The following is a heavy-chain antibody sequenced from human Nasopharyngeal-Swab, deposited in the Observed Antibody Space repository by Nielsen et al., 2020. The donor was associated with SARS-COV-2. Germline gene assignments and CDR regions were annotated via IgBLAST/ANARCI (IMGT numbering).Heavy chain of an antibody. D-gene: IGHD3-10*01. V-gene: IGHV3-30*18. CDR2: ISYDGSNK. CDR3: AKDGDGSGSYGDYYYYYMDV. Sequence: GESLKISCAASGFTFSSYDMHWVRQAPGKGLEWVAVISYDGSNKYYADSVKGRFTISRDNSKNTLYLQMNSLRAEDTAVYYCAKDGDGSGSYGDYYYYYMDVWGKGTTVTVSS. J-gene: IGHJ6*03. CDR1: GFTFSSYD.